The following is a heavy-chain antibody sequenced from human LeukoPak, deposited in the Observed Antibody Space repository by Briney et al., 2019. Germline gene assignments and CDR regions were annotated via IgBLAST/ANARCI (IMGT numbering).Heavy chain of an antibody. J-gene: IGHJ4*02. CDR2: INPSGGST. Sequence: GASVKVSCKASGYTFTSYYMHWVRQAPGQGLEWMGIINPSGGSTTYAQKFQGRVTMTRDTSTSTVYMELSSLRSEDTAVYYCVLGSEVESFDYWGQGTLVTVSS. D-gene: IGHD2-15*01. V-gene: IGHV1-46*01. CDR3: VLGSEVESFDY. CDR1: GYTFTSYY.